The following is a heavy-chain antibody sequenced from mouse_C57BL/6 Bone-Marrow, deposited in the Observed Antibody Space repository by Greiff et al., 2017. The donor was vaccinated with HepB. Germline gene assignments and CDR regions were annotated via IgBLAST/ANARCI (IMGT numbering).Heavy chain of an antibody. CDR2: IYPGDGDT. V-gene: IGHV1-82*01. D-gene: IGHD4-1*02. J-gene: IGHJ3*01. CDR1: GYAFSSSW. Sequence: VQLQESGPELVKPGASVKISCKASGYAFSSSWLNWVKQRPGKGLEWIGRIYPGDGDTNYNGKFKGKATLTADKSSSTAYMQLSSLTSEDSAVYFCAATGGGFWGQGTLVTVSA. CDR3: AATGGGF.